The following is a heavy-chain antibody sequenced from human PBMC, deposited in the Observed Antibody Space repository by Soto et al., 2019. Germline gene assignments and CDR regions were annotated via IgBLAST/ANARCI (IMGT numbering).Heavy chain of an antibody. Sequence: EVQLVESGGGLVQPGRSLRLSCAASGFRFADYTMHWVRQAPGKGLEWVSGLTWNSESIAYADSVKGRFTISRDNAKNSLYLQMNSLRAEDTAFYFCAKGAISGTLSWFDPWGQGTLVTVSS. D-gene: IGHD6-13*01. J-gene: IGHJ5*02. V-gene: IGHV3-9*01. CDR3: AKGAISGTLSWFDP. CDR1: GFRFADYT. CDR2: LTWNSESI.